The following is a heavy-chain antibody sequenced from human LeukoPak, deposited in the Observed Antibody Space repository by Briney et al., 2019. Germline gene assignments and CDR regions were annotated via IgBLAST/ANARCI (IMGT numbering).Heavy chain of an antibody. V-gene: IGHV4-59*08. CDR2: IYYSGST. CDR3: ARGHLYYDFWSGYRANNYYGMDV. D-gene: IGHD3-3*01. J-gene: IGHJ6*02. Sequence: KASETLSLTCTVSGGSISSYYWSWIRQPPGKGLEWIGYIYYSGSTNYNPSLKSRVTISVDTSKNQFSLKLSSVTAADTAVYYCARGHLYYDFWSGYRANNYYGMDVWGQGTTVTVSS. CDR1: GGSISSYY.